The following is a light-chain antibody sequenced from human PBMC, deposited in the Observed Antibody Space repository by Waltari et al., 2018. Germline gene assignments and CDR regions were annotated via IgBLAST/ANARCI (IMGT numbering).Light chain of an antibody. CDR2: DAS. CDR1: QGIRID. J-gene: IGKJ1*01. Sequence: DIQMTKSPSSLSASVGDRVTITCRASQGIRIDLGWYQRKPGKAPKRLIYDASKLQSGVPSRFSGSGSGTEFTLTISSLQPEDFATYYCLQHNSYPWTFGQGTKVDIK. V-gene: IGKV1-17*01. CDR3: LQHNSYPWT.